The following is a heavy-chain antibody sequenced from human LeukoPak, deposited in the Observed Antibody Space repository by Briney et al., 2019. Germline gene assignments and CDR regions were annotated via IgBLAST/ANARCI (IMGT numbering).Heavy chain of an antibody. Sequence: QPGGSLRLSCAASGFTFSSYSMNWVRQAPGKGLEWVSYISSSSSTIYYADSVKGRFTISRDNAKNSLYLQMNSLRAEDTAVYYCAREEWFDAFGIWGQGTMVTVSS. J-gene: IGHJ3*02. CDR1: GFTFSSYS. V-gene: IGHV3-48*01. CDR3: AREEWFDAFGI. D-gene: IGHD3-3*01. CDR2: ISSSSSTI.